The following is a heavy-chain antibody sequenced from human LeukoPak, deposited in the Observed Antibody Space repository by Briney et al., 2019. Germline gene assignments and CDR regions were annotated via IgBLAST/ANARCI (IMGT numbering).Heavy chain of an antibody. CDR3: ARSRYCNNGVCYSFDF. V-gene: IGHV4-59*01. J-gene: IGHJ4*02. CDR1: GGSISSYY. D-gene: IGHD2-8*01. Sequence: SETLSLTCTVSGGSISSYYWSWIRQAPGKGLEWIGYIYDGGSTNYNPSLKGRLTISVDTSKNQFSLKLSSVTAADTAVYYCARSRYCNNGVCYSFDFWGQGTLVTVSS. CDR2: IYDGGST.